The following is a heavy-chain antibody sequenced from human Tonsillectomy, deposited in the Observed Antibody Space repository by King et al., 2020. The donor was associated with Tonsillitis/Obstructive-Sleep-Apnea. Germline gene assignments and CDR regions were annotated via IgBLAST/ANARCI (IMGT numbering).Heavy chain of an antibody. CDR3: ARRVQLERRGDAFNI. J-gene: IGHJ3*02. V-gene: IGHV4-39*01. CDR1: GGSISSSTYY. Sequence: QMQLQESGPGLVKPSETLSLTCTVSGGSISSSTYYWGWIRQPPGKGLEWIGTIYYSGSTYYNPSLKTRVTISVDTSNNQFSLKLSSVTAAATAVYYCARRVQLERRGDAFNIWGQGTMVTVSS. D-gene: IGHD1-1*01. CDR2: IYYSGST.